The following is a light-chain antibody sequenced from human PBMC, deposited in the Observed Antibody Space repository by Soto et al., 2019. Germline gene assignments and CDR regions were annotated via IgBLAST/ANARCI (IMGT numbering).Light chain of an antibody. CDR3: CSYAGSITCV. Sequence: QSALTQPASVSGSPGQSITISCTGTSSDVGSYNLVSWYQQHPGKAPKRMIYEGSKRPSGVSNRFSGSKSGNTASLTISGLQAEYEADYYCCSYAGSITCVFGGGNKLTVL. CDR2: EGS. V-gene: IGLV2-23*01. CDR1: SSDVGSYNL. J-gene: IGLJ2*01.